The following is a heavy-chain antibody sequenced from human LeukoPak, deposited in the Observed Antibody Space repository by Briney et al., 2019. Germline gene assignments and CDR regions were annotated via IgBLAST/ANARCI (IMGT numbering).Heavy chain of an antibody. CDR1: GGSFSGYY. V-gene: IGHV4-34*01. CDR3: ARGRRDGYIYDY. D-gene: IGHD5-24*01. J-gene: IGHJ4*02. CDR2: INHSGST. Sequence: SETLSLTCAVYGGSFSGYYWSWIRQPPGKGLEWIGEINHSGSTNYNPSLKSRVTISVDTSKNQFSLKLSTATAADTAVYYCARGRRDGYIYDYWGQGTLVTVSS.